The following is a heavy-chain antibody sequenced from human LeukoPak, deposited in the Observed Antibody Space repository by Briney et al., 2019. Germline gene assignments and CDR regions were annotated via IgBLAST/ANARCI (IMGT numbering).Heavy chain of an antibody. Sequence: ASVTVSCKASGGTFSSYAISWVRQAPGQGVEWMGRIIPILGIANYAQKFQGRVTITADKSTSTAYMELSSLRSEDTAVYYCARGSWGSRYFDLWGRGTLVTVSS. D-gene: IGHD3-16*01. J-gene: IGHJ2*01. CDR1: GGTFSSYA. CDR3: ARGSWGSRYFDL. CDR2: IIPILGIA. V-gene: IGHV1-69*04.